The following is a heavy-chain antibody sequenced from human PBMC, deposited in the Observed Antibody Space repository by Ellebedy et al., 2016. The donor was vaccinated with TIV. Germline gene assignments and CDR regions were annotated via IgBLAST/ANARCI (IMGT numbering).Heavy chain of an antibody. CDR3: ARESSSTWYSDYYGMDV. CDR1: GFTFSSYW. Sequence: GESLKISCAASGFTFSSYWMSWVRQAPGKGLEWVANIKQDGSEKFYVDSVKGRFTISRDNAKNSLYLKMNSLRADDTAVYYCARESSSTWYSDYYGMDVWGQGTTVTASS. V-gene: IGHV3-7*03. J-gene: IGHJ6*02. D-gene: IGHD6-13*01. CDR2: IKQDGSEK.